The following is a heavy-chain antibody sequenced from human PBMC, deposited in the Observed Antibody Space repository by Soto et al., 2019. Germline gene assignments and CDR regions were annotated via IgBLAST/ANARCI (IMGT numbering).Heavy chain of an antibody. CDR3: ARNYDVSAGYPIDF. J-gene: IGHJ4*02. CDR1: GYIFNKHS. D-gene: IGHD3-9*01. V-gene: IGHV1-18*01. Sequence: GGSMKVSRKASGYIFNKHSIHWVRQAPGQGLEWMGWISAYNDNTKYAQKFQGRVTMTTVTSTSTADMELRSLRSDDTAVYYCARNYDVSAGYPIDFWGQGTLVTVSS. CDR2: ISAYNDNT.